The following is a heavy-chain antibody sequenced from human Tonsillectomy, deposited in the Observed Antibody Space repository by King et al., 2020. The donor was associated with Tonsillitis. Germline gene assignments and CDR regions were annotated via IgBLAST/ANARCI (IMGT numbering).Heavy chain of an antibody. V-gene: IGHV3-7*03. D-gene: IGHD6-6*01. J-gene: IGHJ4*02. CDR1: GFTFSSYW. CDR3: ARDAWDFEYSSSLDY. CDR2: IKPDGSDK. Sequence: VQLVQSGGGLVQPGGSLRLSCAASGFTFSSYWMSWVRQAPGKGLEWVADIKPDGSDKYYVDPVKGRFTISRDNAKNSLYLQMNSLRAEDTAVYYCARDAWDFEYSSSLDYWGQGTLVTVSS.